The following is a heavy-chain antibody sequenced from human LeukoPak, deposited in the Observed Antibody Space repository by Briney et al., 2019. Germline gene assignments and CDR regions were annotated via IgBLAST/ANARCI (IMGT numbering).Heavy chain of an antibody. J-gene: IGHJ4*02. Sequence: GGSLRLSCAASGFIFRSHAMTWVRQAPGKGLEWVSTIITGDGDTFYADSVKGRFTISRDNSKNTLYLQMNSLRGDDTAIYYCAKFALQSDPFDYWGQGTLVTVSS. D-gene: IGHD6-19*01. CDR1: GFIFRSHA. V-gene: IGHV3-23*01. CDR2: IITGDGDT. CDR3: AKFALQSDPFDY.